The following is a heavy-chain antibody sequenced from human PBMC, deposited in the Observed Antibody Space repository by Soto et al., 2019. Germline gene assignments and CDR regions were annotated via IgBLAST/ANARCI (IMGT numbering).Heavy chain of an antibody. CDR3: VRDRPNSNLDF. V-gene: IGHV1-18*01. CDR2: INTETGNT. J-gene: IGHJ4*02. Sequence: QVQLLQSGPEGKKPGASVKVSCTASGYSVLSYGFSWVRQAPGQGLECMGYINTETGNTFYAQRLQGTVTMTTNRSTNTAYMELRSLTSDDTAVYFWVRDRPNSNLDFWGQGTLITISS. D-gene: IGHD2-8*01. CDR1: GYSVLSYG.